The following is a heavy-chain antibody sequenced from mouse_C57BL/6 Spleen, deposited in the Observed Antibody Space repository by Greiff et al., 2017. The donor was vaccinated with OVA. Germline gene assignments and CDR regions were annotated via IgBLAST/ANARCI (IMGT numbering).Heavy chain of an antibody. CDR3: ALTAQNYFDY. Sequence: QVQLQQSGAELARPGASVKLSCKASGYTFTSYGISWVKQRTGQGLKWIGEIYPRSGNTYYNEKFKGKATLTADKSSSTAYMELRSLTSEDSAVYFCALTAQNYFDYWGQGTTLTVSS. CDR1: GYTFTSYG. V-gene: IGHV1-81*01. D-gene: IGHD3-2*02. J-gene: IGHJ2*01. CDR2: IYPRSGNT.